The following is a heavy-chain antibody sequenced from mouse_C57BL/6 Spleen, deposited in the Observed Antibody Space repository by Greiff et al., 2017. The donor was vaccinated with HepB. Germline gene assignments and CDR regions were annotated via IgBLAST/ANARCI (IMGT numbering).Heavy chain of an antibody. CDR1: GYTFTDYN. D-gene: IGHD2-5*01. CDR3: ARLAYYSNYGGFDY. Sequence: EVKLMESGPELVKPGASVKIPCKASGYTFTDYNMDWVKQSHGKSLEWIGDINPNNGGTIYNQKFKGKATLTVDKSSSTAYMELRSLTSEDTAVYYCARLAYYSNYGGFDYWGQGTTLTVSS. CDR2: INPNNGGT. J-gene: IGHJ2*01. V-gene: IGHV1-18*01.